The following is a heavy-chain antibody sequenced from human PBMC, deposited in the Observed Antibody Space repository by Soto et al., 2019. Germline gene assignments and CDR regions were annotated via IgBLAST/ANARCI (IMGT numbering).Heavy chain of an antibody. CDR3: ARDLSGVREGSYFGRGGTDY. V-gene: IGHV3-33*01. CDR1: GFTFSSYG. CDR2: IWYDGSNK. J-gene: IGHJ4*02. Sequence: QVQLVESGGGVVQPGRSLRLSCAASGFTFSSYGMHWVRQAPGKGLEWVAVIWYDGSNKYYADSVKGRFTISRDNSKNTLYLQMNSLRAEDTAVYYCARDLSGVREGSYFGRGGTDYWGQGTLVTVSS. D-gene: IGHD1-26*01.